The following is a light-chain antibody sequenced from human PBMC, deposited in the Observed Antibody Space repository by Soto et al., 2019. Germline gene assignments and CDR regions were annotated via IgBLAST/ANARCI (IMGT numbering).Light chain of an antibody. CDR3: QHYLNYPIT. CDR1: QSVNNN. CDR2: GAS. V-gene: IGKV3-15*01. J-gene: IGKJ5*01. Sequence: EIVMTQSPATLSVSPGERVTLSCRASQSVNNNVAWYQQQPGPAPRLLIFGASTRATGIPAGCSGSGSVTAFTLTISSLQYEDFATYYCQHYLNYPITFGQGTRLEIK.